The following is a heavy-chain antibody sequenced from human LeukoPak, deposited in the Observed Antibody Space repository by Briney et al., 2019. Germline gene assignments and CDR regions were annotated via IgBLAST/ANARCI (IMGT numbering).Heavy chain of an antibody. J-gene: IGHJ4*02. Sequence: GGSLRLSCVASGFTFDDYAMHWVRQAPGKGLEWVSGIGWNSVSIRYADSVKGRFTISRDNAKNSLYLQMNSLRAEDTALYYCVKGYCSGGSCYRGAYYFDYRGQGTLVTVSS. D-gene: IGHD2-15*01. CDR2: IGWNSVSI. CDR3: VKGYCSGGSCYRGAYYFDY. V-gene: IGHV3-9*01. CDR1: GFTFDDYA.